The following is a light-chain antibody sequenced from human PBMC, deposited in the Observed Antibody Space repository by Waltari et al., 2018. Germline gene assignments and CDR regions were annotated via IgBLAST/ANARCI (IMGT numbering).Light chain of an antibody. CDR1: QSISSW. Sequence: DIQMTQSPSTLSASVGDRVTITCRASQSISSWLAWYQQKPGKAPNLLIYKASSSESGVPSRFSGSGSGTEFTLTISSLQPDDCATYYCQQYNSYPFTFGGGTKVEIK. J-gene: IGKJ4*01. V-gene: IGKV1-5*03. CDR2: KAS. CDR3: QQYNSYPFT.